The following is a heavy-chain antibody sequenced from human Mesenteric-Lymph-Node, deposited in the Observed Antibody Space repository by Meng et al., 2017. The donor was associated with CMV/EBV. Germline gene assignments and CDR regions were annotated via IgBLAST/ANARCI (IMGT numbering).Heavy chain of an antibody. J-gene: IGHJ4*02. CDR3: ATDDYGGNPAY. V-gene: IGHV3-74*01. D-gene: IGHD4-23*01. CDR2: INSDGSGT. Sequence: GESLKISCAASGFTFSSYEMNWVRQAPGKGLVWVSRINSDGSGTSYADSVKGRFTISRDNAKNTLYLQMNSLRAEDTALYYCATDDYGGNPAYWGQGTLVTVSS. CDR1: GFTFSSYE.